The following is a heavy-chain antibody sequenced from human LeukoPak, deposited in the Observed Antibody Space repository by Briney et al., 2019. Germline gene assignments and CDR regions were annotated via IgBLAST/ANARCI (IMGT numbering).Heavy chain of an antibody. Sequence: ASVKVSCKASGYTFTGYYVHWVRQAPGQGLEWMGWVNPNSGGTNYAQKFQGRVTMTRDTSIGTAYMELSRLRSDDTAVYYCARLFGLLWFGEELRLGELSSNLPFDYWGQGTLVTVSS. CDR2: VNPNSGGT. CDR1: GYTFTGYY. J-gene: IGHJ4*02. CDR3: ARLFGLLWFGEELRLGELSSNLPFDY. V-gene: IGHV1-2*02. D-gene: IGHD3-16*02.